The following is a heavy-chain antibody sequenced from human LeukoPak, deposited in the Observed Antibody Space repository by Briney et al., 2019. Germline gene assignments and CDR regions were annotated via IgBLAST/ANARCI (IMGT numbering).Heavy chain of an antibody. CDR2: ISAYNGNT. CDR3: ARDARGIAAPTGAFDI. V-gene: IGHV1-18*01. Sequence: ASVKVSCKASGYTFTSYGISWVRQAPGQGLEWMGWISAYNGNTNNAQKFQGRVTMTTDTSTSTAYMELRSLRSDDTAVYYCARDARGIAAPTGAFDIWGQGTMVTVSS. J-gene: IGHJ3*02. CDR1: GYTFTSYG. D-gene: IGHD6-13*01.